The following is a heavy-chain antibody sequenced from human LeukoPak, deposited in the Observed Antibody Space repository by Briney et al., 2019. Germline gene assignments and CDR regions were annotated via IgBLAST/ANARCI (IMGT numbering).Heavy chain of an antibody. CDR2: IYHTGST. J-gene: IGHJ5*02. Sequence: SETLSLTCAVSGYSLSSGYYWGWFRQPPGEGLAWIGRIYHTGSTYYNTSLKNRVTISIDTSKNHFSLKLSSLTAADTAVYYCASGCSGGSCFRGSWFDPWGQGTLVAVSS. V-gene: IGHV4-38-2*01. D-gene: IGHD2-15*01. CDR3: ASGCSGGSCFRGSWFDP. CDR1: GYSLSSGYY.